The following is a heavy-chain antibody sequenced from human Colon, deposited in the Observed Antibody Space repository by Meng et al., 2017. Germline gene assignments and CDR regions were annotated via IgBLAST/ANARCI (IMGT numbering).Heavy chain of an antibody. D-gene: IGHD3-9*01. CDR3: VRGSIDWYLDY. J-gene: IGHJ4*02. Sequence: LVGSGGGVVRPGRSLRLSWGASGYWFRQAPGKGLQWVAVTLPDGNQNYYIDSVRGRFTISRDNSKNTLFLQMNSLRPEDTAVYYCVRGSIDWYLDYWGQGTLVTVSS. CDR2: TLPDGNQN. V-gene: IGHV3-30*10. CDR1: G.